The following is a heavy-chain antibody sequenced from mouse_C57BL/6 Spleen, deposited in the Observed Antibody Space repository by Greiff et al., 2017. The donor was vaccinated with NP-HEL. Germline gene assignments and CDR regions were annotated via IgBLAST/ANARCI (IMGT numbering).Heavy chain of an antibody. J-gene: IGHJ4*01. Sequence: QVQLQQPGAELVRPGSSVKLSCKASGYTFTSYWMDWVKQRPGQGLEWIGNIYPSDSETHYNQKFKDKATLTVDKSSSTAYMQLSSLTSEDSAVYYCARASYYYGSSYDYAMDYWGQGTSVTVSS. D-gene: IGHD1-1*01. CDR3: ARASYYYGSSYDYAMDY. CDR2: IYPSDSET. CDR1: GYTFTSYW. V-gene: IGHV1-61*01.